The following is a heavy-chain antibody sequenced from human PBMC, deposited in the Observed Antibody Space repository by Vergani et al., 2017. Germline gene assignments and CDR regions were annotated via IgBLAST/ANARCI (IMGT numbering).Heavy chain of an antibody. V-gene: IGHV4-39*07. CDR3: AREYYGGNVDPFDY. CDR1: GGSIRSTFYY. D-gene: IGHD4-23*01. CDR2: IYYSGST. J-gene: IGHJ4*02. Sequence: QLQLQESDPGLVKPSETLSLTCTVSGGSIRSTFYYWGWIRQPPGKGLEWIGTIYYSGSTYYNPSLKSRVTISVDTSKNQFSLKLSSVTAADTAVYYCAREYYGGNVDPFDYWGQGTLVTVSS.